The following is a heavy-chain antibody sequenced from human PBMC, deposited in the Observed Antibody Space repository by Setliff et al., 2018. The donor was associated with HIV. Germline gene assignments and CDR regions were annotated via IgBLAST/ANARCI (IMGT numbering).Heavy chain of an antibody. CDR3: ARNAGYSSSWYVY. CDR2: IHYSGGT. CDR1: GGSIRSSDYY. V-gene: IGHV4-39*07. Sequence: SETLSLTCSVSGGSIRSSDYYWGWIRQTPGKGLEWIGTIHYSGGTSYNPSLKSRVTFSMEGSQNQFSLKVRSVTAADSAIYYCARNAGYSSSWYVYWGQGVLVTSPQ. J-gene: IGHJ4*02. D-gene: IGHD6-13*01.